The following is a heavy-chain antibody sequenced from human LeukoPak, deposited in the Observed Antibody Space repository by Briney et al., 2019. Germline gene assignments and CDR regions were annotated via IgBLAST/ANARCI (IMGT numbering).Heavy chain of an antibody. CDR3: ARTDCTNGVCYLFDY. Sequence: SETLSPTCAVYGGSFSGYYWSWIRQPPGKGLEWIGEINHSGSTNYNPSLKSRVTISVDTSKNQFSLKLSSVTAADTAVYYCARTDCTNGVCYLFDYWGQGTLVTVSS. CDR2: INHSGST. D-gene: IGHD2-8*01. J-gene: IGHJ4*02. CDR1: GGSFSGYY. V-gene: IGHV4-34*01.